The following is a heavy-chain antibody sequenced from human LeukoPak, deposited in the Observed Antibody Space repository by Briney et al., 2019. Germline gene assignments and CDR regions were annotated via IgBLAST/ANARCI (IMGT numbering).Heavy chain of an antibody. CDR1: GFTFSSYA. CDR2: ISYDGSNK. CDR3: ARDGHYGMDV. J-gene: IGHJ6*02. Sequence: GGSLRLSCAASGFTFSSYAMHWVRQAPGKGLEWVAVISYDGSNKYYADSVKGRFTISRDNSKNTLYLRMNSLRAEDTAVYYCARDGHYGMDVWGQGTTVTVSS. V-gene: IGHV3-30-3*01.